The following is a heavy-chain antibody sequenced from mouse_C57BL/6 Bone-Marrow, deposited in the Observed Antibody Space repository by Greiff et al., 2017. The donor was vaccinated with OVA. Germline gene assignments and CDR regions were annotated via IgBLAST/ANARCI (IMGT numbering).Heavy chain of an antibody. CDR1: GYAFTNYL. Sequence: QVQLQQSGAELVRPGTSVKVSCKASGYAFTNYLIEWVKQRPGQGLEWIGVINPGSGGTNYNEKFKGKATLTADKSSSTAYMQLSSLTSEDSAVYFCARNKLLPYAMDYWGQGTSVTVSS. V-gene: IGHV1-54*01. CDR2: INPGSGGT. CDR3: ARNKLLPYAMDY. D-gene: IGHD2-12*01. J-gene: IGHJ4*01.